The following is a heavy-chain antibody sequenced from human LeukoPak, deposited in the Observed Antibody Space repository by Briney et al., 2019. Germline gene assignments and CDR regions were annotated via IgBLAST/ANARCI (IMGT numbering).Heavy chain of an antibody. CDR2: INHSGST. Sequence: PSETLSLTCAVYGGSFSGYYWSWIRQPPGKGLEWLGEINHSGSTNYNPSLKSRVTISVDTSKNRFSLKLSSVTAADTAVYYCARRIFGVVTKGWFDPWGQGTLVTVSS. CDR3: ARRIFGVVTKGWFDP. CDR1: GGSFSGYY. J-gene: IGHJ5*02. V-gene: IGHV4-34*01. D-gene: IGHD3-3*01.